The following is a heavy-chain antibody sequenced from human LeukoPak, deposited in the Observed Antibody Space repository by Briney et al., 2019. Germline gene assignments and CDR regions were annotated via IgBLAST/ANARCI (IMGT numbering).Heavy chain of an antibody. CDR1: GFTFSSYS. V-gene: IGHV3-21*01. CDR2: ISGSSTYR. CDR3: ARGVGATDFDY. D-gene: IGHD1-26*01. J-gene: IGHJ4*02. Sequence: GGSLRLSCAASGFTFSSYSMNWVRQAPGKGLEWVSSISGSSTYRYDTDSVKGRFSISRDNTKNSLYLQMNSLRVEDTALYYCARGVGATDFDYWGQGTLVTVSS.